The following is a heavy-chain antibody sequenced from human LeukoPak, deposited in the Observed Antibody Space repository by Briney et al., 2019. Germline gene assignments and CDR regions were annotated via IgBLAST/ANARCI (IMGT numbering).Heavy chain of an antibody. D-gene: IGHD3-22*01. J-gene: IGHJ4*02. CDR3: ASLSSGYSEYLGY. Sequence: ASVKVSCKASGYTFTGYFIHWGRQAPGQGLEWMGGIIPIFGTANYAQKFQGRVTITADESTSTAYMELSSLRSEDTAVYYCASLSSGYSEYLGYWGQGTLVTVSS. CDR1: GYTFTGYF. CDR2: IIPIFGTA. V-gene: IGHV1-69*13.